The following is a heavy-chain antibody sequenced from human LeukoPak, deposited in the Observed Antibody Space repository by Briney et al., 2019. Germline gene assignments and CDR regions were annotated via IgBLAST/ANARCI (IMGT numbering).Heavy chain of an antibody. CDR2: INPNFGAP. CDR3: AKKGYYDGSGYYMYYFDH. J-gene: IGHJ4*02. Sequence: ASVKVSCKTSGYTFTDYYIHWVRQAPGQGLEWMGWINPNFGAPNYAPQFQGSVTMTRDTSINTAYMELTNLRSDDTAVYYCAKKGYYDGSGYYMYYFDHWGQGTLVTVSS. CDR1: GYTFTDYY. V-gene: IGHV1-2*02. D-gene: IGHD3-22*01.